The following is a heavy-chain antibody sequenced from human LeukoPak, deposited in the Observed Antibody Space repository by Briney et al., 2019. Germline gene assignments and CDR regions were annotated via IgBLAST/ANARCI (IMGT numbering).Heavy chain of an antibody. CDR1: GYTFTGYY. CDR3: ARDPAVVGPYYYYYMDV. Sequence: ASVKVSCKASGYTFTGYYMHWVRQAPGQRLEWMGWINPNSGGTNYAQKFQGRVTMTRDTSISTAYMELSRLRSDDTAVYYCARDPAVVGPYYYYYMDVWGKGTTVTVSS. V-gene: IGHV1-2*02. D-gene: IGHD2-2*01. CDR2: INPNSGGT. J-gene: IGHJ6*03.